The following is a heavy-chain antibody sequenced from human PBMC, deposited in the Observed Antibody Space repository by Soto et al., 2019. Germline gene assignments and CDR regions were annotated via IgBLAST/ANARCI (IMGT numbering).Heavy chain of an antibody. D-gene: IGHD3-3*01. V-gene: IGHV3-23*01. CDR2: ISSSGDGT. CDR1: GFTFSTYA. Sequence: PGESLKISCAASGFTFSTYAMTWVRQAPGKGLEWVSMISSSGDGTYYEDSVKGRFTISRDNSRNTLNLQMNSLRAEDTAVYYCAKNGDFWSWGMDVWGQGTTVTVSS. J-gene: IGHJ6*02. CDR3: AKNGDFWSWGMDV.